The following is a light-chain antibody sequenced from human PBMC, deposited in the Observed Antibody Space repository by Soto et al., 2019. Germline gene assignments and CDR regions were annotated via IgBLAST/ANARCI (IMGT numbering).Light chain of an antibody. J-gene: IGLJ2*01. Sequence: QSVLTQPASVSGSPGQSIAISCTGTSSDVGGYDQVSWYQQHPGKAPKLMIYAVTTRPSGVSNRFSVSKSGNTASLTNSGVQSEDEADYYCSSYTGSGTFFGGGTKLTVL. CDR3: SSYTGSGTF. V-gene: IGLV2-14*01. CDR2: AVT. CDR1: SSDVGGYDQ.